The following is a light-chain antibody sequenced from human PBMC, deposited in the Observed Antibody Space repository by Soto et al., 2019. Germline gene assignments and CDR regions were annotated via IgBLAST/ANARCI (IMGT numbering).Light chain of an antibody. CDR2: KAS. Sequence: DIQMTQSPSTLSAAEGDRVTITCRASQSISSWLAWYQQKPGKAPKLLIYKASSLESGVPSRFSGSGSGTEFTLTISSLQPDDFATYYCQEYKSYSTFGQGTKLEIK. J-gene: IGKJ2*01. V-gene: IGKV1-5*03. CDR1: QSISSW. CDR3: QEYKSYST.